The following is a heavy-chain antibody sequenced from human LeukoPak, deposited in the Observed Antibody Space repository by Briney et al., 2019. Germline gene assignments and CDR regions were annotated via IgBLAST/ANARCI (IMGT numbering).Heavy chain of an antibody. V-gene: IGHV4-59*01. CDR1: GGFNTHYY. CDR3: ARGQWLPVFDF. CDR2: IYHSGST. J-gene: IGHJ4*02. Sequence: SETLSLTCSVSGGFNTHYYWTRIRQPPGKELEWIGYIYHSGSTKYNPSLKSRVTISVDTSKNHFSLKLSSVTAADTAVYYCARGQWLPVFDFWGQGTLVTISS. D-gene: IGHD3-22*01.